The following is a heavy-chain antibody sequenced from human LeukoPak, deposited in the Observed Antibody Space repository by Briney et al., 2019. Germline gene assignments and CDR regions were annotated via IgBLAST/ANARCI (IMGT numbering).Heavy chain of an antibody. CDR3: ARLGPQSTKYYYYYYMDV. CDR1: GGSFSGYY. D-gene: IGHD2-2*01. V-gene: IGHV4-34*01. J-gene: IGHJ6*03. Sequence: SETLSLTCAVYGGSFSGYYWSWIRQPPGKGLEWIGSIYYSGSTYYNPSLKSRVTISVDTSKNQFSLKLSSVTAADTAVYYCARLGPQSTKYYYYYYMDVWGKGTTVTISS. CDR2: IYYSGST.